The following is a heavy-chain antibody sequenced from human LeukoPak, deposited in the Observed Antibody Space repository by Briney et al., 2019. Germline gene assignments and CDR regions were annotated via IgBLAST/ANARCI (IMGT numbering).Heavy chain of an antibody. Sequence: AAVKVSCKASGYTFTSYDINWVRQATVQGLEWMGWMNPNSGNTGYAQKFQGRVTMTRNTSISTAYMELSSLRSEDTAVYYCARDPAMDYYYYYYMDVWGKGTTVTVSS. CDR2: MNPNSGNT. CDR1: GYTFTSYD. J-gene: IGHJ6*03. V-gene: IGHV1-8*01. D-gene: IGHD5-18*01. CDR3: ARDPAMDYYYYYYMDV.